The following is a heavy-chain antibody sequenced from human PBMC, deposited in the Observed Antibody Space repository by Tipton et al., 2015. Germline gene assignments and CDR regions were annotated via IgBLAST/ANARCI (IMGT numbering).Heavy chain of an antibody. CDR1: GGTFSSYA. Sequence: QVQLVQSGAEVKKPGSSVKVSCKASGGTFSSYAISWVRQAPGQGLEWMGIINPSGGSTSYAEKFQGRVTMTRDTSTSTVYMELSSLRSEDTAVYYCARGGVATASGLEPTFDYWGQGTLGTVSS. J-gene: IGHJ4*02. D-gene: IGHD1-26*01. CDR2: INPSGGST. CDR3: ARGGVATASGLEPTFDY. V-gene: IGHV1-46*01.